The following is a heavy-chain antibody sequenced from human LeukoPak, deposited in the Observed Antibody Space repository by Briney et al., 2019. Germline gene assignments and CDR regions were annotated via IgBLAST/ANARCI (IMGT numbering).Heavy chain of an antibody. CDR1: GGSLSEYH. Sequence: SETLSLTCAVYGGSLSEYHWRWIRQPPGKGLEWIGEISHSGSTNYNPSLKSRVTVSVDRSKNQFSLNLNSLTAADTAVYYCARVKIDAGGYVIDYWGQGTLVTVSS. J-gene: IGHJ4*02. V-gene: IGHV4-34*01. CDR2: ISHSGST. CDR3: ARVKIDAGGYVIDY. D-gene: IGHD6-25*01.